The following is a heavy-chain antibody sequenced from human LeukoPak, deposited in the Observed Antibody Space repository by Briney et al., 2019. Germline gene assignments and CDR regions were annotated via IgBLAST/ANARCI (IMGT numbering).Heavy chain of an antibody. CDR2: ISSSGSTI. Sequence: GGSLRLSCAASGFTFSSYEMNWVRQAPGKGLEWVSYISSSGSTIYYADSVKGRFTISRDNAKKSLYLQMISLRVEDTAVYYCARDPPRGSGSYPPPDYWGQGTLVTVSS. J-gene: IGHJ4*02. V-gene: IGHV3-48*03. CDR1: GFTFSSYE. D-gene: IGHD3-10*01. CDR3: ARDPPRGSGSYPPPDY.